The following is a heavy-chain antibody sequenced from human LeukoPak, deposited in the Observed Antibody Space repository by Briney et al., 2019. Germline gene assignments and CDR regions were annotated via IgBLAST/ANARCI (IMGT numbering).Heavy chain of an antibody. J-gene: IGHJ4*02. D-gene: IGHD1-1*01. Sequence: GGSLRLSCAASGFTFSSYAMSWVRQAPGKGLEWVSAISGSGGSTYYADSVKGRFTISRDNAKNSLYLQMNSLRVEDTAVYYCARAGFNRNDETLDYWGQGNLVTVSS. CDR1: GFTFSSYA. CDR2: ISGSGGST. CDR3: ARAGFNRNDETLDY. V-gene: IGHV3-23*01.